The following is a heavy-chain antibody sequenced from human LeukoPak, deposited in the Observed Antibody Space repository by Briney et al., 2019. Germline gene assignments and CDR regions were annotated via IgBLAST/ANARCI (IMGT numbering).Heavy chain of an antibody. CDR2: ISGSGTST. J-gene: IGHJ4*02. CDR1: GFTFSSYA. Sequence: PGGSLRLSCAASGFTFSSYAMSWVRQAPGKGLEWVSAISGSGTSTRYADSVKGRFTIFRDNSKNTLFLQMNSLRAEDSATYYCAKDLDAGSSWYDFDYWGQGTLVTVSS. V-gene: IGHV3-23*01. D-gene: IGHD6-13*01. CDR3: AKDLDAGSSWYDFDY.